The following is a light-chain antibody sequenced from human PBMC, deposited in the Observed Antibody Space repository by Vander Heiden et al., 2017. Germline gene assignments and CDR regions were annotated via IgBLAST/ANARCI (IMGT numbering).Light chain of an antibody. CDR1: QSISSD. CDR2: GAS. Sequence: EIVMTQSPATLSVSPGEGATLSCRASQSISSDLAWFQQRPGQPPRLLIYGASTRATGIPARFSGSGSGTEFTLTINSLQSEDLAVYYCQQYHRWPPRTFGQGTKVEIK. J-gene: IGKJ1*01. CDR3: QQYHRWPPRT. V-gene: IGKV3-15*01.